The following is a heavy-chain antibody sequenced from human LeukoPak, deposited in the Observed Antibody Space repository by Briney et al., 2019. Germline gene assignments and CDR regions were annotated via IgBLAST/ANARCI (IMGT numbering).Heavy chain of an antibody. CDR1: GGSISSSNR. D-gene: IGHD3-16*02. CDR2: IYHSGST. V-gene: IGHV4-4*02. CDR3: ARVIMITFGGVIVPDYFDY. J-gene: IGHJ4*02. Sequence: SRTLSLTCAVSGGSISSSNRWGWVRQPPGKGLEWIGEIYHSGSTNYNPSLKSRVTISVDKSKNQFSLKLSSVTAADTAVYYCARVIMITFGGVIVPDYFDYWGQGTLVTVSS.